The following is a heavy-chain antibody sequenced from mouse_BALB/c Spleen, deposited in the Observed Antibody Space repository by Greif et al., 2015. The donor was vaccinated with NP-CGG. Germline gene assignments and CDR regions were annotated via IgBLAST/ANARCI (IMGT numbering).Heavy chain of an antibody. V-gene: IGHV14-1*02. J-gene: IGHJ3*01. CDR1: GFNIKDYY. CDR2: IDPENGNT. Sequence: VQLQQSGAELVRPGALVKLSCKASGFNIKDYYMHWVKQRPEQGLEWIGWIDPENGNTIYDPKFQGKASITADTSSNTAYLQLSSLTSEGTAVYYCAGVGICYGYDEFAYWGQGTLVTVSA. CDR3: AGVGICYGYDEFAY. D-gene: IGHD2-2*01.